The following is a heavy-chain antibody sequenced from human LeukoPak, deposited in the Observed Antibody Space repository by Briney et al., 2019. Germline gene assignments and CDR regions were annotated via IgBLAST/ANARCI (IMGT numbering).Heavy chain of an antibody. J-gene: IGHJ4*02. CDR2: INPNSGGT. D-gene: IGHD4-11*01. Sequence: ASVKVSCKASGYTFIGYYIHWVRQAPGQGLEWMGWINPNSGGTNYAQMYQGRVTMTRDTSITTAYMGLTRLTSDDTAVYFCARSSDYSNYIVDYWGQGTLVTVSS. CDR1: GYTFIGYY. CDR3: ARSSDYSNYIVDY. V-gene: IGHV1-2*02.